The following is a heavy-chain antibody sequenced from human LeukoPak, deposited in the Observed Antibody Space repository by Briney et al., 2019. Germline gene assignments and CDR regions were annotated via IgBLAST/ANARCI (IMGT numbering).Heavy chain of an antibody. V-gene: IGHV3-23*01. D-gene: IGHD3-16*01. CDR1: GFDFSSHA. CDR2: FNDTGSST. CDR3: AKALLGFYWRTFDS. J-gene: IGHJ4*02. Sequence: GGSLRLSCVASGFDFSSHAMTWVRQAPGKGLEWVSSFNDTGSSTYYADSVKGRFTISRDNSKNTLYLQMTNLRAEDTAVYFCAKALLGFYWRTFDSWAQEPWSSSPQ.